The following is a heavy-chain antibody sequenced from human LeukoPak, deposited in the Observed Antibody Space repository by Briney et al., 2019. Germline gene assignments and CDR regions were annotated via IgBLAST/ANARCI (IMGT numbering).Heavy chain of an antibody. CDR2: IDWNSGNT. D-gene: IGHD3-9*01. CDR1: EFTFDDYA. J-gene: IGHJ6*02. CDR3: TRDLMDYDVSTGLHHYYMDV. Sequence: GGSLRLSCAASEFTFDDYAMHWVRQVPGKGLEWVSGIDWNSGNTGYADSVKGRFTISRDNAKNSLYLQMNSLRAEDTAVYYCTRDLMDYDVSTGLHHYYMDVWGQGTTVTVSS. V-gene: IGHV3-9*01.